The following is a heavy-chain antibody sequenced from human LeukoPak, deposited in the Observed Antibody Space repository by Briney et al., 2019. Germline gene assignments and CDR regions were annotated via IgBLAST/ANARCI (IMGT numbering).Heavy chain of an antibody. Sequence: GGSLRLSCAASGFTFSSYAMSWVRQAPGKGLEWVSAISGSGGSTYYADSVKGRFTISRDNSKNTLYLQMNSLRAEDTAVYYCATDAGSYPTPYYYYGMDVWGQGTTVTVSS. D-gene: IGHD1-26*01. CDR3: ATDAGSYPTPYYYYGMDV. V-gene: IGHV3-23*01. CDR1: GFTFSSYA. CDR2: ISGSGGST. J-gene: IGHJ6*02.